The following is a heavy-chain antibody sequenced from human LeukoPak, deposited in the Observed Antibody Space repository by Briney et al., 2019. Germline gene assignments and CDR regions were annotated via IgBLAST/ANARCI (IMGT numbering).Heavy chain of an antibody. Sequence: PGESLKISCKGSGYSFTSYWIGCVRQMPGKGLEWMGIIYPGDSDTRYSPSFQGQVTISADKYISTAYLQWSSLKASDTAMYYCASNGPMYYYDSSGYCDYWGQGTQVTVSS. CDR1: GYSFTSYW. V-gene: IGHV5-51*01. CDR3: ASNGPMYYYDSSGYCDY. CDR2: IYPGDSDT. D-gene: IGHD3-22*01. J-gene: IGHJ4*02.